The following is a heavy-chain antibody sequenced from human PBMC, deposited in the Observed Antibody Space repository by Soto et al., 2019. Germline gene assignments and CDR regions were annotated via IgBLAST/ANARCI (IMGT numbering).Heavy chain of an antibody. J-gene: IGHJ6*03. CDR3: ARGITYYYGSGSYFRYYYYMDV. Sequence: SETLSLTCAVYGGSFSGYYWSWIRQPPGKGLEWIGEINHSGSTNYNPSLKSRVTISVDTSKNQFSLKLSSVTAADTAVYYCARGITYYYGSGSYFRYYYYMDVWGKGTTVTVSS. D-gene: IGHD3-10*01. CDR2: INHSGST. CDR1: GGSFSGYY. V-gene: IGHV4-34*01.